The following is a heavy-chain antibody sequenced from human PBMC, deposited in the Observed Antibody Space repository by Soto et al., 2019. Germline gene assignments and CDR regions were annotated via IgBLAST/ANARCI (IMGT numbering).Heavy chain of an antibody. V-gene: IGHV4-30-4*01. CDR3: ARAVGYCSSTSCYTGFDY. Sequence: SQTVSLTCTVSGGSISSGDYYWSWIRQPPGKGVEWIGYIYYSGSTYYNPSLKSRVTISVDTSKNQFSLKLSSVTAAETAVYYCARAVGYCSSTSCYTGFDYWGQGTLVTVSS. D-gene: IGHD2-2*02. CDR1: GGSISSGDYY. CDR2: IYYSGST. J-gene: IGHJ4*02.